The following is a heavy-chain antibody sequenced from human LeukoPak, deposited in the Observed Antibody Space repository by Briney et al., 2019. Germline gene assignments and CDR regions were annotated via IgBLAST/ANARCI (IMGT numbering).Heavy chain of an antibody. Sequence: SETLSLTCTVSGYSISSGYYWGWIRQPPGKGLEWIGSIYHSGNTYYNPSLQSRVTISVDTSKNQFSLKLSSVTAADTAVYYCARDPYSGLDAFDIWGQGTMVTVSS. J-gene: IGHJ3*02. CDR1: GYSISSGYY. V-gene: IGHV4-38-2*02. CDR3: ARDPYSGLDAFDI. CDR2: IYHSGNT. D-gene: IGHD4-23*01.